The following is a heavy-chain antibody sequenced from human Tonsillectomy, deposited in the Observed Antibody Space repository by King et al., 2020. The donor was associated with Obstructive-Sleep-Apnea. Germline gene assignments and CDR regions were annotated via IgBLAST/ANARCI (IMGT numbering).Heavy chain of an antibody. J-gene: IGHJ6*02. D-gene: IGHD3-10*01. Sequence: VQLVESGAEVKKPGASVKVSCKASGYTFTSYGISWVRQAPGQGLEWMGWISGYNGNTKYVQKLQGRVTMTTDTSTSTAYMELRSLRSDDTAVYYCAGERMKLLWFGESYYGMDVWGQGTKVTVSS. CDR2: ISGYNGNT. CDR1: GYTFTSYG. CDR3: AGERMKLLWFGESYYGMDV. V-gene: IGHV1-18*01.